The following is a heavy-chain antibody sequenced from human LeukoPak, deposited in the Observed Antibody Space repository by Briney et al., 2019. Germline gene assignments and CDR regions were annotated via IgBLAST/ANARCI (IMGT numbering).Heavy chain of an antibody. CDR3: ARTRRYSSGWYVDP. D-gene: IGHD6-19*01. CDR2: IYYSGST. Sequence: SETLSLTCTVSGGSINNYYWNWIRQPPGKGLEWIGYIYYSGSTNYNPSLTSRVTISVDTSKNQFSLKLSSVTAADTAVYYCARTRRYSSGWYVDPWGQGTLVTVSS. J-gene: IGHJ5*02. V-gene: IGHV4-59*08. CDR1: GGSINNYY.